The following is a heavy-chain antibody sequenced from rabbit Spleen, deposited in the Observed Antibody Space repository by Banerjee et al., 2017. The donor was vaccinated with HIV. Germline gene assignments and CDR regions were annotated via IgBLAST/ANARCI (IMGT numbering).Heavy chain of an antibody. J-gene: IGHJ6*01. Sequence: QSLEESGGDLVKPGASLTLTCKASGFSFSSSDYMCWVRQAPGKGLEWISCIAGSSGFTYFASWAKGRFTISKSSSTSVTLQMTSLTAADTATYFCARDSGSSFSSYGMDLWGQGTLVTVS. CDR3: ARDSGSSFSSYGMDL. D-gene: IGHD8-1*01. V-gene: IGHV1S40*01. CDR1: GFSFSSSDY. CDR2: IAGSSGFT.